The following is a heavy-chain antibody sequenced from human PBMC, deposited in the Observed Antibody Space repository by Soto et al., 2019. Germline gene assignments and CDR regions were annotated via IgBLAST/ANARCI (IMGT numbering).Heavy chain of an antibody. Sequence: QVQLVQSGAEVKKPGASVKVSCKASGYTFTSYGISWVRQAPGQGLEWMGWISAYNGNTNYAQKLQGRVTMTTDTSTSTAYMELRSLRSDDTAVYYCAKDTSRLIVVEPITLFDYWGQGTLVTISS. CDR1: GYTFTSYG. CDR2: ISAYNGNT. J-gene: IGHJ4*02. D-gene: IGHD2-2*01. V-gene: IGHV1-18*04. CDR3: AKDTSRLIVVEPITLFDY.